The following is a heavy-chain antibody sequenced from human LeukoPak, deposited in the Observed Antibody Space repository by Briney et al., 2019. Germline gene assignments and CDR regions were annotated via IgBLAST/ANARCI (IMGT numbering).Heavy chain of an antibody. V-gene: IGHV3-48*03. CDR1: GFTFSSYE. CDR3: ARDRLTSSYYYGMDV. J-gene: IGHJ6*04. CDR2: ISSSGSTI. D-gene: IGHD6-19*01. Sequence: GGSLRLSCAASGFTFSSYEMNWVRQAPGKGLEWVSYISSSGSTIYYADSVKGRFTVSRDNAKNSLYLQMNSLRAEDTAVYYRARDRLTSSYYYGMDVWGKGTTVTVSS.